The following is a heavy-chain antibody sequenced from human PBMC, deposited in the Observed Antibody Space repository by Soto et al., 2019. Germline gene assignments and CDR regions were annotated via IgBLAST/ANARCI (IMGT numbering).Heavy chain of an antibody. Sequence: QVQLVQSGAEVKKPGSSVKVSCKASADTFNSYSLSWLRQAPGQRLEWMGGITPVFGSADYAQTFEDRLTITADVSTSTIYMGLSSLRSDDTAVYYCARSLEGTTVTNWFDPWGQGALVTVSS. V-gene: IGHV1-69*01. CDR3: ARSLEGTTVTNWFDP. CDR2: ITPVFGSA. D-gene: IGHD4-17*01. CDR1: ADTFNSYS. J-gene: IGHJ5*02.